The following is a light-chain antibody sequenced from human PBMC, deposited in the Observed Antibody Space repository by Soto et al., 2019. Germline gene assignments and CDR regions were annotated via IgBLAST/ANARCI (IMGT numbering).Light chain of an antibody. J-gene: IGLJ2*01. Sequence: QSVLTQPPSASGTPGQRVTISCSGSSSNIETNTVDWYQHLPGTAPKVLIFNNNQRPSGVPDRFSGSKSGTSASLAISGLQSEDEADYYCAVWDDSLSGIVFGGGTKVTVL. V-gene: IGLV1-44*01. CDR1: SSNIETNT. CDR2: NNN. CDR3: AVWDDSLSGIV.